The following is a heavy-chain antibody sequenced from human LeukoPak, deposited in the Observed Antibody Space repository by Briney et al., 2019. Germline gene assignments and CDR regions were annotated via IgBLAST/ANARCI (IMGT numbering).Heavy chain of an antibody. V-gene: IGHV1-24*01. CDR2: FDPEDGET. CDR3: ATLVSQQLDYYFDY. Sequence: ASVKVSCKVSGYTLTELSMHWVRQALGKGLEWMGGFDPEDGETIYAQKFQGRVTMTEDTSTDTAYMELCSLRSEDTAVYYCATLVSQQLDYYFDYWGQGTLVTVSS. J-gene: IGHJ4*02. D-gene: IGHD6-13*01. CDR1: GYTLTELS.